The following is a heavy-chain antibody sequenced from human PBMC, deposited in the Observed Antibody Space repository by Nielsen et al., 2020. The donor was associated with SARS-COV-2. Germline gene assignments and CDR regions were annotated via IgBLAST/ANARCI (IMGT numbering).Heavy chain of an antibody. CDR2: ISGSGGST. Sequence: GESLKISCAASGSTFSSYAMSWVRQAPGKGLEWVSAISGSGGSTYYADSVKGRFTISRDNSKNTLYLQMNSLRAEDTAVYYCAKDDYGDYEMGWFDPWGQGTLVTVSS. J-gene: IGHJ5*02. CDR1: GSTFSSYA. D-gene: IGHD4-17*01. V-gene: IGHV3-23*01. CDR3: AKDDYGDYEMGWFDP.